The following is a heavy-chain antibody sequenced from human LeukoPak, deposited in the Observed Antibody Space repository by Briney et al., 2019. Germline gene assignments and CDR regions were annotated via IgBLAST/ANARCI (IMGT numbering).Heavy chain of an antibody. V-gene: IGHV3-23*01. Sequence: GGSLRLSCAASGFTFSSYAMGWVRQAPGKGLEWASAISGSGDTYYADSVKGRFTISRDNSKNTLYLQMNSLRAEDTAVYYCARDSRGYSGYQKNFDYWGQGTLVTVSS. J-gene: IGHJ4*02. CDR2: ISGSGDT. CDR1: GFTFSSYA. CDR3: ARDSRGYSGYQKNFDY. D-gene: IGHD5-12*01.